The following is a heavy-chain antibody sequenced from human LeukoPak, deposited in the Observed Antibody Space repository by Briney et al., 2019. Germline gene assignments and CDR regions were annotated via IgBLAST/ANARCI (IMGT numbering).Heavy chain of an antibody. D-gene: IGHD3-10*01. CDR1: GYTFTTYN. V-gene: IGHV1-46*03. CDR2: INAREGSR. CDR3: ARDLGEYWGFDY. J-gene: IGHJ4*02. Sequence: ASVKVSSKPAGYTFTTYNLHCVRQAPGQGLERMGIINAREGSRSYTQKFQGKFTMTRDTSTSTVDMELISLRFEDTAVYYCARDLGEYWGFDYWGQGTLVTVSS.